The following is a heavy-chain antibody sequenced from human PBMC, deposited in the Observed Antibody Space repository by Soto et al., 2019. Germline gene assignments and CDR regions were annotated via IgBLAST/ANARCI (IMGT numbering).Heavy chain of an antibody. CDR3: AKDRGYSSSFIFQH. V-gene: IGHV3-9*01. Sequence: GGSLRLSCAASGFTFDDYAMHWVRQAPGKGLEWVSGISWNSGSIGYADSVKGRFTISRDNAKNSLYLQMNSLRAEDTALYYCAKDRGYSSSFIFQHWGQGTLVTVSS. CDR1: GFTFDDYA. CDR2: ISWNSGSI. D-gene: IGHD6-13*01. J-gene: IGHJ1*01.